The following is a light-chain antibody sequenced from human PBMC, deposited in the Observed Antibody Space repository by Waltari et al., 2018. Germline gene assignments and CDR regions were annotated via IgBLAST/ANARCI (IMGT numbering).Light chain of an antibody. CDR3: QQYNNWPPLT. J-gene: IGKJ4*01. CDR2: DAS. V-gene: IGKV3D-15*01. CDR1: PSTSRH. Sequence: VMTQSPATLFVSPGEGATLSCRASPSTSRHVAWYHQKSGQAPRLLIFDASARATGIPARFSGSGSGTEFTLTISSLQSEDVGVYYCQQYNNWPPLTFGGGTKVEIK.